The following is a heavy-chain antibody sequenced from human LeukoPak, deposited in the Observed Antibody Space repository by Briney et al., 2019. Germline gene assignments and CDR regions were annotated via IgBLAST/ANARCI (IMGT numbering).Heavy chain of an antibody. CDR3: ARDLIRGRGMDV. Sequence: GGSLRLSCAASGFTFSDYYMSWIRQAPGKGLEWVSYISTSGRHTNYAESVKGRFTISRDNAENTLYLQMNSLRAEDTAVYYCARDLIRGRGMDVWGQETTVIVSS. J-gene: IGHJ6*02. V-gene: IGHV3-11*05. CDR2: ISTSGRHT. D-gene: IGHD3-10*01. CDR1: GFTFSDYY.